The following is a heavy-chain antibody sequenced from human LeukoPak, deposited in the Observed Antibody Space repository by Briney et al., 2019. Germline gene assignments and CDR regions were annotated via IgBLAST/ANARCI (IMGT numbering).Heavy chain of an antibody. CDR1: GFTFSSYG. V-gene: IGHV3-30*02. J-gene: IGHJ4*02. D-gene: IGHD3-10*01. CDR2: IRYDGSNK. CDR3: AKDPYGSGYYFDY. Sequence: GGSLRLSCAASGFTFSSYGMHWVRQAPGKGLEWVAFIRYDGSNKYYADSVKGRFTISRDNSKNTLYLQMNSLRAEDSAVYYCAKDPYGSGYYFDYWGQGTLVTVSS.